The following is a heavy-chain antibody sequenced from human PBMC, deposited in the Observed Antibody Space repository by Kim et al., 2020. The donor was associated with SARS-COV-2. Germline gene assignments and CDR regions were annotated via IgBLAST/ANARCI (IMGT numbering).Heavy chain of an antibody. V-gene: IGHV3-74*01. J-gene: IGHJ3*02. CDR3: VRELVYAFDI. CDR2: TRGDGRTT. Sequence: GGSLRLSCAASGFTLSNNWMHWVRQTPGKGLVWVSRTRGDGRTTTYADSVKGRFTISRDNGKNTLYLQMNNLRAEDTAVYHCVRELVYAFDIWGQGTMVTVSS. CDR1: GFTLSNNW.